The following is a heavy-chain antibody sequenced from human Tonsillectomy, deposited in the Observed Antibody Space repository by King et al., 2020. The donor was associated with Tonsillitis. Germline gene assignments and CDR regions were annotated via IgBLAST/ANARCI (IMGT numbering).Heavy chain of an antibody. V-gene: IGHV4-39*01. CDR3: ARLISSYYDSSAQSPYFDY. J-gene: IGHJ4*02. CDR2: INYRGST. Sequence: QLQESGPGLGKPSETLSLTCTVSGGSISSSSYYWGWIRQPPGKGLEWIGNINYRGSTYYNPSLKSRVTISVDTSKNQFSLKLSSVTAADTAVYYCARLISSYYDSSAQSPYFDYWGQGNLVTVSS. D-gene: IGHD3-22*01. CDR1: GGSISSSSYY.